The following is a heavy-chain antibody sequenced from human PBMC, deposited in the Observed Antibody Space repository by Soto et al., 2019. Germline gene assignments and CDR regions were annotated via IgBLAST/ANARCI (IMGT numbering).Heavy chain of an antibody. CDR3: ARDKDYGDYTFDP. CDR2: LYTFGEG. D-gene: IGHD2-21*02. J-gene: IGHJ5*02. Sequence: GGSLRLSCEVSGLDVSKIYMSWVRRAPGKGLEWVAGLYTFGEGYYADFAEGRFTISRDNAKNTLFLQMTLPRVEDTAVYYCARDKDYGDYTFDPWGQGSQVTVSS. CDR1: GLDVSKIY. V-gene: IGHV3-53*01.